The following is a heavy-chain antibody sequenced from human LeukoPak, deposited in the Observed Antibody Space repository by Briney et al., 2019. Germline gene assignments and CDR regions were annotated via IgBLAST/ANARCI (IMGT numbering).Heavy chain of an antibody. J-gene: IGHJ5*02. CDR3: ARGLAAGQNMFDP. V-gene: IGHV4-34*01. CDR2: INHSGST. D-gene: IGHD6-13*01. Sequence: SQTLSLTCAVYGGSFSGYYWSWIRQPPGKGLEWIGEINHSGSTKYNPSLKSRVTISVDTSKNQFSLKLSSVTAADTAVYYCARGLAAGQNMFDPWGQGTLVTVSS. CDR1: GGSFSGYY.